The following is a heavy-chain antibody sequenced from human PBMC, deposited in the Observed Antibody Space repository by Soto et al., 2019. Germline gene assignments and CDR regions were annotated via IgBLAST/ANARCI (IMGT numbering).Heavy chain of an antibody. CDR2: IIHSEST. CDR1: GGSFSAYY. V-gene: IGHV4-34*12. D-gene: IGHD1-26*01. J-gene: IGHJ6*02. Sequence: SETLSLTCAVYGGSFSAYYWSWVRQPPGKGLEWIGEIIHSESTKYNPSLKSRVTISVDTSKNQFSLKLSSVTAADMAVYYCARQRPTDGRWEFANYYGMDVWGQGTPVTVS. CDR3: ARQRPTDGRWEFANYYGMDV.